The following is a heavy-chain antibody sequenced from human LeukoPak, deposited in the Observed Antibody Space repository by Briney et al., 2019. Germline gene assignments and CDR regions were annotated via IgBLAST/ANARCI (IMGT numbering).Heavy chain of an antibody. CDR1: GFTVSSNY. V-gene: IGHV3-23*01. CDR2: ISGSGGST. Sequence: GGSLRLSCAASGFTVSSNYMSWVRQAPGKGLEWVSAISGSGGSTYYADSVKGRFTISRGNSKNTLYLQMNSLRAEDTAVYYCAKGQYSSGWSALDIWGQGTMVTVSS. CDR3: AKGQYSSGWSALDI. J-gene: IGHJ3*02. D-gene: IGHD6-19*01.